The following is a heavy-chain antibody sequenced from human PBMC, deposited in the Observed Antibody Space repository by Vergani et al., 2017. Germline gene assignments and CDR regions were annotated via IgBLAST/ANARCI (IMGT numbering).Heavy chain of an antibody. J-gene: IGHJ4*02. Sequence: QVQLQESGPGLVKPSETLSLTCTVSGGSISSYYWSWIRQPAGMGLEWIGRIYTSGSTNYNPSLKSRVTMSVDTSKNQFSLKLSSVTAADTAVYYCARAPHCSSTSCYFDYWGQGTLVTVSS. CDR1: GGSISSYY. V-gene: IGHV4-4*07. CDR3: ARAPHCSSTSCYFDY. CDR2: IYTSGST. D-gene: IGHD2-2*01.